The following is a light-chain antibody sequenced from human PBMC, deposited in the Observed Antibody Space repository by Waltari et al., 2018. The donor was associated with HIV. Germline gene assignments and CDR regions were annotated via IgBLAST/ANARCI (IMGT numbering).Light chain of an antibody. Sequence: QSALTQPASVSGSPGQSITISCTGPSREVGCYNYVSWYQQYPGKAPKLMIYDVTKRHSGVSNRFSGSKSGNTASLTISGLQAEDEADYYCCSYAGSSIYYVFGTGTKVTVL. V-gene: IGLV2-23*02. J-gene: IGLJ1*01. CDR2: DVT. CDR1: SREVGCYNY. CDR3: CSYAGSSIYYV.